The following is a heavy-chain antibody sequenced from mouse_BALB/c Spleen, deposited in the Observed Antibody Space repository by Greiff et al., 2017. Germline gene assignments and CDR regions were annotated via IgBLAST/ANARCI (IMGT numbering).Heavy chain of an antibody. J-gene: IGHJ4*01. CDR3: ARGDGNYDYAMDY. CDR1: GYSITSDYA. V-gene: IGHV3-2*02. CDR2: ISYSGST. D-gene: IGHD2-1*01. Sequence: VQLQQSGPGLVKPSQSLSLTCTVTGYSITSDYAWNWIRQFPGNKLEWMGYISYSGSTSYNPSLKSRISITRDTSKNQFFLQLNSVTTEDTATYYCARGDGNYDYAMDYWGQGTSVTVSS.